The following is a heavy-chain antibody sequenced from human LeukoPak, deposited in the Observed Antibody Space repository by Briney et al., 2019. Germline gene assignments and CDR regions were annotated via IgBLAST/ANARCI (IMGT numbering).Heavy chain of an antibody. Sequence: PGGSLRLPCAASQFTFSNYWMSWVRQAPGKGLERVAHTSQDGTSNYYVDSVKGRFTISRDNAENSLYLQMDSLRAEDTAVYYCATTVPGCPDDYFDNWGQGTLVTVSS. CDR1: QFTFSNYW. CDR3: ATTVPGCPDDYFDN. CDR2: TSQDGTSN. J-gene: IGHJ4*02. D-gene: IGHD6-19*01. V-gene: IGHV3-7*01.